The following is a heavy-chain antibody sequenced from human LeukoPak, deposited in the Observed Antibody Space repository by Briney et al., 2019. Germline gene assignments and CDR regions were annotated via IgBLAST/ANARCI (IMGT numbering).Heavy chain of an antibody. CDR2: IKQDGSEK. V-gene: IGHV3-7*01. J-gene: IGHJ6*03. CDR3: ARVQYSSGWYWDYYYYYMDV. Sequence: HPGGSLRLSCAASGFTFSSYWMSWVRQAPGKGLEWVANIKQDGSEKYYVDSVKGRFTISRDNAKNSLYLQMNSLRAEDTAVYYCARVQYSSGWYWDYYYYYMDVWGKGTTVTVSS. D-gene: IGHD6-19*01. CDR1: GFTFSSYW.